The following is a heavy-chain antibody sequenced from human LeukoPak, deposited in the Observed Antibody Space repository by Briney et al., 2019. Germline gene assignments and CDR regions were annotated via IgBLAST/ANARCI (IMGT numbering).Heavy chain of an antibody. Sequence: GGSLRLSCAASGFTFSSYAMSWVRQAPGKGLEWVSAISGSGGSTYYADSVKGRFTISRDNSKNTLYLQMNSLRAEDTAVYYCAKELNMITFGGVIAGAFDYWGQGTLVTVSS. CDR3: AKELNMITFGGVIAGAFDY. CDR1: GFTFSSYA. CDR2: ISGSGGST. V-gene: IGHV3-23*01. J-gene: IGHJ4*02. D-gene: IGHD3-16*02.